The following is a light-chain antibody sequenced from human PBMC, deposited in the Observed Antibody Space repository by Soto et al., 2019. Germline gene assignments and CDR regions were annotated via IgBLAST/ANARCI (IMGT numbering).Light chain of an antibody. CDR2: GAS. CDR1: ETVATN. V-gene: IGKV3-15*01. J-gene: IGKJ1*01. Sequence: VMTQSPATLSVSPGERATLSCWASETVATNLAWYQQKPGQAPRLLVYGASTRATDIPARFSGSGSGTEFTLTISSLQSEDFAVYYCQQYSNWRWTFGQGTKVDIK. CDR3: QQYSNWRWT.